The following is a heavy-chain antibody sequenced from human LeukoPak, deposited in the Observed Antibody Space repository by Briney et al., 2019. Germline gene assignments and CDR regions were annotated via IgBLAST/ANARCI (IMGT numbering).Heavy chain of an antibody. J-gene: IGHJ5*02. V-gene: IGHV1-69*06. CDR2: IIPIFGTA. CDR3: ARAITMVRGVIHWFDP. D-gene: IGHD3-10*01. CDR1: GGTFSSYA. Sequence: SVKVSCKASGGTFSSYAISWVRQAPGQGLEWMGGIIPIFGTANYAQKFQGRVTVTADKSTSTAYMELSSLRSEDTAVYYCARAITMVRGVIHWFDPWGQGTLVTVSS.